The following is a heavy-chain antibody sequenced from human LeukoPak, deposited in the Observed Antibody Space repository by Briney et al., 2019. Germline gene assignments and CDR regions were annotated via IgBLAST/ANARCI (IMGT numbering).Heavy chain of an antibody. J-gene: IGHJ5*02. Sequence: GASVKVSCKASGYTFTSYGISWVRQAPGQGLEWMGWISAYNGNTNYAQKLQGRVTMTTDTSTSTAYMELRSLRSDDTAVYYCAREIGITMVRGVISGFDPWGQGTLVTVSA. CDR1: GYTFTSYG. CDR2: ISAYNGNT. V-gene: IGHV1-18*01. D-gene: IGHD3-10*01. CDR3: AREIGITMVRGVISGFDP.